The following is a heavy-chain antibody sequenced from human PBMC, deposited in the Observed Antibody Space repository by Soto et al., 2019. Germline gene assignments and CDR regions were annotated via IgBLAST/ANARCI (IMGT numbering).Heavy chain of an antibody. CDR2: IYYSGST. V-gene: IGHV4-31*03. J-gene: IGHJ4*02. CDR1: GGSISSGGYY. D-gene: IGHD5-12*01. Sequence: SETLSLTCTVSGGSISSGGYYWSWIRQHPGKGLEWIGYIYYSGSTYYNPSLKSRVTISVDTSKNQFSLKLSSVTAADTAVYYCARVPTKHIVATIWGQGTLVTVSS. CDR3: ARVPTKHIVATI.